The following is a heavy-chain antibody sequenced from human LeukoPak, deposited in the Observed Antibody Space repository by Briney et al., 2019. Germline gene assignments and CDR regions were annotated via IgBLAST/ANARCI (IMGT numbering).Heavy chain of an antibody. V-gene: IGHV3-49*04. J-gene: IGHJ4*02. D-gene: IGHD3-3*01. Sequence: PGRSLRLSCTASGFTFGNYAISWVRQAPGKGLEWVGFIRSKAYGGTTEYAASVKGRSTISRDDSKSIAYLQMDSLKTEDTALYYCTRDFRFSFDYWGQGTLVTVSS. CDR1: GFTFGNYA. CDR2: IRSKAYGGTT. CDR3: TRDFRFSFDY.